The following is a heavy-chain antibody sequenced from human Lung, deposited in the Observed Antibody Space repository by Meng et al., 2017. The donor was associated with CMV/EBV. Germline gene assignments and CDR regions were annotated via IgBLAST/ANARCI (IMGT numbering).Heavy chain of an antibody. V-gene: IGHV4-30-4*01. D-gene: IGHD3-3*01. J-gene: IGHJ4*02. Sequence: QVQLQGSGPGLVKPSQTLSLTFTAVVGSISSDYYFWSWIRQPPGKGLEWLGYIRHSRSSYSSPTLQSRITMTYDTSRNQFSLSMTSVTAANTAIYDCVRCFYSIAEDGYYLDFWGPGTLVTVSS. CDR3: VRCFYSIAEDGYYLDF. CDR1: VGSISSDYYF. CDR2: IRHSRSS.